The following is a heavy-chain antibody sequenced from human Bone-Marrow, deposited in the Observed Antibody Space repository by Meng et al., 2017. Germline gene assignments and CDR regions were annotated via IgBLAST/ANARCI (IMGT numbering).Heavy chain of an antibody. J-gene: IGHJ4*02. D-gene: IGHD6-19*01. Sequence: ASGRCLVKTPGPLSTPCGASGASVSSGYWWTWVRQPPGKGLEWIGEFHHSGTTNYNPSLRSRVTISVDTSKNQFSLRLTSVTAADTAVYYCAASSGWYRIDSWGQGTLVTVSS. CDR3: AASSGWYRIDS. CDR1: GASVSSGYW. V-gene: IGHV4-4*03. CDR2: FHHSGTT.